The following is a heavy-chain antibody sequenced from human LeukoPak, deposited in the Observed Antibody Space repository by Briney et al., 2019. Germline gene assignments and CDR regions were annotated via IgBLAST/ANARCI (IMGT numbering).Heavy chain of an antibody. J-gene: IGHJ3*02. V-gene: IGHV3-9*01. CDR1: RFTFYDYA. CDR3: AKDKSVRVKRSAFDI. D-gene: IGHD5-18*01. Sequence: HPGGSLRLSCAASRFTFYDYAMHWVRQAPGKGLEWVSGISWNSGSIGYADSVKGRFTISRDNAKNSLYLQMNSLRAEDTALYYCAKDKSVRVKRSAFDIWGQGTMVTVSS. CDR2: ISWNSGSI.